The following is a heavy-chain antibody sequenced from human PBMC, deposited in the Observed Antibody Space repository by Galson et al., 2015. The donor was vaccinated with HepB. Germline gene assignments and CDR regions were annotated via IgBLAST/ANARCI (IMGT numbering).Heavy chain of an antibody. Sequence: SLRLSCAASGFIFSTYGMHWVRQAPGKGLEWVAVISYDGSNKYYADSVKGRFTVSRDNSKNTLYLQMNSLRAEDTAVYYCAKEVVYAMVFDYWGQGTLVTVSS. CDR2: ISYDGSNK. CDR1: GFIFSTYG. CDR3: AKEVVYAMVFDY. V-gene: IGHV3-30*18. D-gene: IGHD2-8*02. J-gene: IGHJ4*02.